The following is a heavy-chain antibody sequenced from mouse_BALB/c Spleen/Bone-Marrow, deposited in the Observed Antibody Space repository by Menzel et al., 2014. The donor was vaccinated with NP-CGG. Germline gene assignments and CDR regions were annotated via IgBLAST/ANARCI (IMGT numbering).Heavy chain of an antibody. Sequence: QVQLQQSGAELVRPGASVTLSCKASGYTFTDYEMHWVKQTPVHGLEWIGAIDPETGGTAYNQKFKDKATLTADKSSSTAFMQLSSLTPEDSAVYYCARPKGFALDYWGQGTALTGSS. CDR2: IDPETGGT. CDR3: ARPKGFALDY. CDR1: GYTFTDYE. J-gene: IGHJ2*01. V-gene: IGHV1-15*01.